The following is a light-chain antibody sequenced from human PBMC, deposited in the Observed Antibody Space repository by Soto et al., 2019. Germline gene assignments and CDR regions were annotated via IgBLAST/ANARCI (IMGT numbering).Light chain of an antibody. CDR3: SSYTSSSILYV. Sequence: QSVLTQPASVSGSPGQSITISCTGTSSDVGGYNYVSWYQRHPGKAPKLMIYEVSNRPSGVSNRFSGSKSGNTASLTISGLQAEDEADYYCSSYTSSSILYVFGTGTKVTVL. J-gene: IGLJ1*01. CDR2: EVS. V-gene: IGLV2-14*01. CDR1: SSDVGGYNY.